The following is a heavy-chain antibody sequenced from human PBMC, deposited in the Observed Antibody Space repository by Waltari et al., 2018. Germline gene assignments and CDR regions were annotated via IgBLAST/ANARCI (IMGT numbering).Heavy chain of an antibody. CDR2: IQRSGRT. Sequence: QMQLQQSGPGLVKPSESLSLTCAVSGDSMSGHDLGNWVRPSPGKGREWIGQIQRSGRTNYNPSLASRVTLSIDTSKKQFALKVTSPTAADTAMYYCARDRGRGLYLDSWGQGTLVSVSP. CDR1: GDSMSGHDL. V-gene: IGHV4-4*02. D-gene: IGHD1-26*01. CDR3: ARDRGRGLYLDS. J-gene: IGHJ4*02.